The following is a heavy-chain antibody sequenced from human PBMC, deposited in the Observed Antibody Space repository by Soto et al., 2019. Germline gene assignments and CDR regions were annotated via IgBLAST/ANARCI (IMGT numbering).Heavy chain of an antibody. D-gene: IGHD5-12*01. Sequence: PGESLKISCKASGYSFTSYWIGWVRQMPGKGLEWIGIIYPGDSDTRYSPFFQGQVTISADKSISTAYLQWSSLKASDTALYYWARPPSLRYSGYEAHYYYYGMDVWGQGTTVTVSS. CDR1: GYSFTSYW. J-gene: IGHJ6*02. V-gene: IGHV5-51*01. CDR2: IYPGDSDT. CDR3: ARPPSLRYSGYEAHYYYYGMDV.